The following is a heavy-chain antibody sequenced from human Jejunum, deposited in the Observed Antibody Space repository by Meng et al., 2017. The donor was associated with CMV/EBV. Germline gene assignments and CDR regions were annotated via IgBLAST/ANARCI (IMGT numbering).Heavy chain of an antibody. D-gene: IGHD3-9*01. V-gene: IGHV4-39*01. CDR2: VFYSGRT. J-gene: IGHJ4*02. Sequence: VSGGSFTDTSHSWGWIRQPPGKGLEWIGSVFYSGRTYYSPSLKSRVIISVDTSSNQFSLKLSSVTAADTGVYYCARLGGFEYYFDYWGQGTLVTVSS. CDR1: GGSFTDTSHS. CDR3: ARLGGFEYYFDY.